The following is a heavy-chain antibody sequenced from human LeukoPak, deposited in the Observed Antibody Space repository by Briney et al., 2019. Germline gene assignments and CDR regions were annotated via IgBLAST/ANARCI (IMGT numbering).Heavy chain of an antibody. CDR1: GYTFTDYY. J-gene: IGHJ6*02. CDR2: INPNSGGT. D-gene: IGHD2-2*01. V-gene: IGHV1-2*02. Sequence: ASVTVSCKASGYTFTDYYMHWVRQAPGQGLEWMGWINPNSGGTNYAQKFQGRVTMTRDTYISTAYMELSRLSSDDTAVYYCAREGRIVVVPAAINYYYYGMDVWGQGTTVTVSS. CDR3: AREGRIVVVPAAINYYYYGMDV.